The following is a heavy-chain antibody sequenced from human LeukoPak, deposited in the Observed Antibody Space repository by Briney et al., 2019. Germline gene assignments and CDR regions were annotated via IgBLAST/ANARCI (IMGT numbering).Heavy chain of an antibody. D-gene: IGHD2-2*01. CDR2: ISGSGGST. J-gene: IGHJ4*02. Sequence: QPGGSLRLSCAASGFTFSSYGMSWVRQAPGKGLEWVSAISGSGGSTYYADSVKGRFTISRDNSKNTLYLQMNSLRAEDTAVYYCAKNRDPFVVPAPFDYWGQGTLVTVSS. CDR1: GFTFSSYG. CDR3: AKNRDPFVVPAPFDY. V-gene: IGHV3-23*01.